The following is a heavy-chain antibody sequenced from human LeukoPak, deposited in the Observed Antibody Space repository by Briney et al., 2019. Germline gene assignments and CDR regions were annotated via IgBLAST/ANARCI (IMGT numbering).Heavy chain of an antibody. CDR3: ARAAIVGATSFDY. V-gene: IGHV1-46*01. J-gene: IGHJ4*02. Sequence: ASVKVSCKASGYTFTSYYMHWVRQAPGQGLEWMGIINPSGGSTSYAQKFQGRVTMTRGMSTSTVYMELSSLRSEDTAVYYCARAAIVGATSFDYWGQGTLVTVSS. D-gene: IGHD1-26*01. CDR2: INPSGGST. CDR1: GYTFTSYY.